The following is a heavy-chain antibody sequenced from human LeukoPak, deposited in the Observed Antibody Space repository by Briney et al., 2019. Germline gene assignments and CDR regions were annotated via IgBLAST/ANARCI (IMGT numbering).Heavy chain of an antibody. D-gene: IGHD6-19*01. CDR1: GGSISSYY. CDR3: GRRGIAVASQNVDY. CDR2: IYYSGST. V-gene: IGHV4-59*12. J-gene: IGHJ4*02. Sequence: PSETLSLTCTVSGGSISSYYWSWIRQPPGKGLEWIGYIYYSGSTNYNPSLKSRVTISVDTSKNQFSLKLSSVTAADTAVYYCGRRGIAVASQNVDYWGQGTPVTASS.